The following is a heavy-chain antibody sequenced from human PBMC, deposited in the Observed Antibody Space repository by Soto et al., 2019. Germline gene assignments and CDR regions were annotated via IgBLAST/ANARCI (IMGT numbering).Heavy chain of an antibody. CDR1: GYTFTSYA. D-gene: IGHD5-12*01. CDR3: ARDLGDIVATTSFLDYYCGMDV. Sequence: QVQLVQSGAEVKKPGASVKVSCKASGYTFTSYAMHWVRQAPGQRLEWMGWINAGNGNTKYSQKFQGRVTITRDTSASTAYMELSRLRSEDTAVYYCARDLGDIVATTSFLDYYCGMDVWGQGTTVTVSS. V-gene: IGHV1-3*01. J-gene: IGHJ6*02. CDR2: INAGNGNT.